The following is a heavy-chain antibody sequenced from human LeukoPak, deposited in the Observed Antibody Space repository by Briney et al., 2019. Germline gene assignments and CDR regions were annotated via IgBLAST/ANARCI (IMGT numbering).Heavy chain of an antibody. CDR1: GFTFSSYS. Sequence: GGSLRLSCAASGFTFSSYSMNWVRQAPGKGLEWVSSISSSSSYIYYADSVKGRFTVSRDNAKNSLYLQMNSLRAEDTAVYYCAKGGNIDYGDYNYSFDYWGQGTLVTVSS. CDR3: AKGGNIDYGDYNYSFDY. J-gene: IGHJ4*02. D-gene: IGHD4-17*01. V-gene: IGHV3-21*04. CDR2: ISSSSSYI.